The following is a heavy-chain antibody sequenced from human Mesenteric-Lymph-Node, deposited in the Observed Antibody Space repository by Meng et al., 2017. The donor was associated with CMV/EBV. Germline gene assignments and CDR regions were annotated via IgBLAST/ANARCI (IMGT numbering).Heavy chain of an antibody. CDR2: MSYDGST. CDR1: GYSISSGYY. CDR3: ARGDHVTSGLDS. D-gene: IGHD6-19*01. J-gene: IGHJ4*02. V-gene: IGHV4-38-2*02. Sequence: GSLRLSCTVSGYSISSGYYWGWIRQPPGKGPEWIGTMSYDGSTYYYASLKSRVSISLDTSKNQFSLKLRSVTAADTAVYFCARGDHVTSGLDSWGQGTLVTVSS.